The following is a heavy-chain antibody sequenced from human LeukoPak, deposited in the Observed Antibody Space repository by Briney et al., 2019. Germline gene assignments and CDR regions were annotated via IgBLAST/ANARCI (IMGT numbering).Heavy chain of an antibody. Sequence: PGGSLRLSCAASGFTLSSYAMGWVRQAPGKGLEWVSGISGSGGSTYYADSVKGRFTISRDNSKNTLYLQMNSLRAEDTAVYYCAKDNPRLRFLEWLYDYWGQGTLVTVSS. J-gene: IGHJ4*02. V-gene: IGHV3-23*01. CDR3: AKDNPRLRFLEWLYDY. D-gene: IGHD3-3*01. CDR2: ISGSGGST. CDR1: GFTLSSYA.